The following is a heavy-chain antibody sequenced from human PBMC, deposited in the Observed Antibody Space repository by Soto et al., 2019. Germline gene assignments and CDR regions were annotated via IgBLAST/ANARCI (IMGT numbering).Heavy chain of an antibody. V-gene: IGHV1-69*01. CDR3: ARGGDIAAAGTDY. CDR2: IIAIFGTA. D-gene: IGHD6-13*01. CDR1: GGTCSSYA. J-gene: IGHJ4*02. Sequence: QVQLVQSGAEVKKPGSSVTVSCTASGGTCSSYAISWLRQAPGQGLAWMEGIIAIFGTANYAQKFQGRVTITADESTSTAYMELSSVRSEDTAVYYCARGGDIAAAGTDYWGQGTLVTVSS.